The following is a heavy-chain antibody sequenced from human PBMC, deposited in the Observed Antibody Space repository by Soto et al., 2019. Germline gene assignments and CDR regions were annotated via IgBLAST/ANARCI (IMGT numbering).Heavy chain of an antibody. Sequence: EVQLLESGGKLIQPGGSLRLSCAASGFTFRNYAMSWVRQAPGAGPEWVSGISGSGGRTYYADSVKGRFTISRDNSNNALFLQMNSLRAEDTALYYCAKDPNGDYVGAFDIWGRGTMVTVSS. CDR2: ISGSGGRT. J-gene: IGHJ3*02. V-gene: IGHV3-23*01. CDR1: GFTFRNYA. D-gene: IGHD4-17*01. CDR3: AKDPNGDYVGAFDI.